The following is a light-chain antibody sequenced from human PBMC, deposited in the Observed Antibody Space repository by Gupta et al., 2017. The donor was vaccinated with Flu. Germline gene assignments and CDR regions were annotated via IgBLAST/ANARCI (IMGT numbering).Light chain of an antibody. CDR3: NSRDSSGNHWV. V-gene: IGLV3-19*01. Sequence: LGQRVRITCQGDSLRSYDASWYPPKPGPAPVLVIYGNNSRPSGIPDRFSGSSSGTTAYLTITVAQAEDEDDYYCNSRDSSGNHWVFGGGTKLTVL. CDR2: GNN. CDR1: SLRSYD. J-gene: IGLJ3*02.